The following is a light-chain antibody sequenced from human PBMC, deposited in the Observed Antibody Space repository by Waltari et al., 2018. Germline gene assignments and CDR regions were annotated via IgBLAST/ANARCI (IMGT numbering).Light chain of an antibody. V-gene: IGLV2-8*01. CDR1: SSDVGGYSH. J-gene: IGLJ2*01. CDR3: NSYGGTNNYVI. Sequence: QSALTQPPSASGSPGQSVTISCPGTSSDVGGYSHVSWYQQHPGKAPKLMIYEVSKRPSGVPDRFSGSKSGNTASLTVSGLQAEDEADYYCNSYGGTNNYVIFGGGTKLTVL. CDR2: EVS.